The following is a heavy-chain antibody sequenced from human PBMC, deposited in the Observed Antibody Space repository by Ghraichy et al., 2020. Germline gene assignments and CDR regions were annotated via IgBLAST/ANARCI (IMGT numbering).Heavy chain of an antibody. D-gene: IGHD2-2*02. J-gene: IGHJ4*02. V-gene: IGHV1-24*01. CDR1: GYTLTELS. CDR2: FDPEDGET. CDR3: VGCSSTSCYKVPFDY. Sequence: ASVKVSCKVSGYTLTELSMHWVRQAPGKGLEWMGGFDPEDGETIYAQKFQGRVTMTEDTSTDTAYMELSSLRSEDTAVYYCVGCSSTSCYKVPFDYWGQGTLVTVSS.